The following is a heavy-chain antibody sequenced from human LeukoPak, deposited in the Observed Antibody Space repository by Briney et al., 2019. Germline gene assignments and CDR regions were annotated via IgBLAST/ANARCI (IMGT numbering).Heavy chain of an antibody. D-gene: IGHD2-15*01. CDR1: GFTFRGYT. V-gene: IGHV3-64*01. Sequence: PGGSLRLSCAASGFTFRGYTMYWVRQAPAKGLEYVSAITTNGGSTYYANSVKGRFPISRDNSKNTLYLQMGSLRAEDMAVYYCARGPWYYYDYWGQGALVTVSS. CDR2: ITTNGGST. J-gene: IGHJ4*02. CDR3: ARGPWYYYDY.